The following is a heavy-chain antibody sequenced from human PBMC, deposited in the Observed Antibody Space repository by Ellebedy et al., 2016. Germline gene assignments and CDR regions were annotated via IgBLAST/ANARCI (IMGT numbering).Heavy chain of an antibody. CDR1: GYSLTELS. Sequence: ASVKVSCKVSGYSLTELSMHWVRQAPGKGLEWMGGFDPEDGETIYAQKFQGRVTLTDDTSTDPAYMEVNSLRFEDTAVYYCAALRQDSFDTDYFPEDFRHWGQGTLVTVPS. J-gene: IGHJ1*01. D-gene: IGHD3-22*01. V-gene: IGHV1-24*01. CDR3: AALRQDSFDTDYFPEDFRH. CDR2: FDPEDGET.